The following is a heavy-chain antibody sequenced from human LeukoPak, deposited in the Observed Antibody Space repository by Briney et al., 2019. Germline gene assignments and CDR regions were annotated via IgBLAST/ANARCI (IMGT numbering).Heavy chain of an antibody. Sequence: GGSLRLSCAASGLTVSSNYMSWVRQAPGKGLEWVSVIYSDGSTYYADSVKGRFTISRDNSKNKLYLQMNSLGAEDTAVYFCSRYDLGGAFDIWGQGTMVTVSS. V-gene: IGHV3-53*01. D-gene: IGHD3-16*01. CDR1: GLTVSSNY. J-gene: IGHJ3*02. CDR3: SRYDLGGAFDI. CDR2: IYSDGST.